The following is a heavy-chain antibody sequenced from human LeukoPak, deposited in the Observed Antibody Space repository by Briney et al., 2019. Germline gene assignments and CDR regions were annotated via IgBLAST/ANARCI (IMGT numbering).Heavy chain of an antibody. Sequence: SETLSLTCAVYGGSFSGYSWSWIRQPPGKGLEWIGYIYHSGSTYYNPSLKSRVTISVDRSKNQFSLKLSSVTAADTAVYYCARGGYSYGHYYFDYWGQGTLVTVSS. CDR1: GGSFSGYS. V-gene: IGHV4-30-2*01. J-gene: IGHJ4*02. CDR3: ARGGYSYGHYYFDY. D-gene: IGHD5-18*01. CDR2: IYHSGST.